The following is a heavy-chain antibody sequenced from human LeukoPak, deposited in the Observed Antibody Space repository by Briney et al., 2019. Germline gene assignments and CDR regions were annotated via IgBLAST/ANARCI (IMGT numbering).Heavy chain of an antibody. Sequence: ASVKVSCKASGYTFTSYSISWVRQAPGQGLEWMGWISAYNGNTNYAQKLQGRVTMTTDTSTSTAYMELRSLRSDDTAVYYCARALEVVPAAILSGWFDPWGQGTLVTVSS. V-gene: IGHV1-18*01. D-gene: IGHD2-2*02. CDR1: GYTFTSYS. CDR2: ISAYNGNT. CDR3: ARALEVVPAAILSGWFDP. J-gene: IGHJ5*02.